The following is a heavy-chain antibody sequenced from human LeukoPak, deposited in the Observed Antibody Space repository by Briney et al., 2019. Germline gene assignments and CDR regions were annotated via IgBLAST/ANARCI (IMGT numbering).Heavy chain of an antibody. Sequence: GGSLRLSCAASGFSVSNNYMSWVRQAPGKGLEWVSVIYSGGSTFYADSVKGRFTISRDNSKNTLYLQMNSLRDEDTAVYYCVRDKAIVRATAFGYWGQGTLVTVSS. D-gene: IGHD1-26*01. CDR3: VRDKAIVRATAFGY. CDR2: IYSGGST. CDR1: GFSVSNNY. J-gene: IGHJ4*02. V-gene: IGHV3-66*01.